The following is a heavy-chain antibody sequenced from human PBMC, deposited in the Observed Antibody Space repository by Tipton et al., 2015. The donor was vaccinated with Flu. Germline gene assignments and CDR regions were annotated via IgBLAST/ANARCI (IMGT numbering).Heavy chain of an antibody. V-gene: IGHV4-4*07. D-gene: IGHD1-26*01. Sequence: TLSLTCSVSGGSIDNYYWSWIRQPAGKGLEWIGRIFSSGSTFYNPSLKNRVSMSVDTSRKQFSLKLSSVTAADTAVYYCARGSWEVRFDPWGQGTLVTVSS. CDR2: IFSSGST. CDR1: GGSIDNYY. J-gene: IGHJ5*02. CDR3: ARGSWEVRFDP.